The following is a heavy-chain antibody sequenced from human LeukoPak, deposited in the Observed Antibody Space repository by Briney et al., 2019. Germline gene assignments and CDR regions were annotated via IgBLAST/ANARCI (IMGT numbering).Heavy chain of an antibody. J-gene: IGHJ6*04. V-gene: IGHV3-30*18. D-gene: IGHD3-10*02. CDR1: GFTFSSYG. Sequence: GGSLRLSCGASGFTFSSYGMHWVRQAPGKGLEWVAVISYDGSNKYYADSVKGRFTISRDNSKNTLYLQMNSLRAEDTAVYYCAELGITMIGGVWGKGTTVTISS. CDR2: ISYDGSNK. CDR3: AELGITMIGGV.